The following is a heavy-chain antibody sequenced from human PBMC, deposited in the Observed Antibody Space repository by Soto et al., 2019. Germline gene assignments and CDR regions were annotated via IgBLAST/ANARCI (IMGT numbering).Heavy chain of an antibody. CDR1: GGSFTGSY. CDR3: ATGHETENY. D-gene: IGHD7-27*01. Sequence: QVQLQQWGARLLKPSETLSLTCVVHGGSFTGSYWSWMRQSPGEGLQWIGEINDSGITNYNPSLEXRXTXRVATSKTQFSLELSSVTAADTAVYYCATGHETENYWGQGALVTVSS. V-gene: IGHV4-34*02. J-gene: IGHJ4*02. CDR2: INDSGIT.